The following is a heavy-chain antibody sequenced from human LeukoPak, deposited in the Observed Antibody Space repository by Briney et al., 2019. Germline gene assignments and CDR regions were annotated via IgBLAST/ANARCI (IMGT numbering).Heavy chain of an antibody. D-gene: IGHD1-26*01. CDR3: ARHGSGSYPGLFDY. CDR1: GGSISSYY. V-gene: IGHV4-59*08. Sequence: SETLSLTCTVSGGSISSYYWSWIRQPPGKGLEWMGYIYYSGSTNYNPSLKSRVTISIDTSKNQFSLKLSSVTAADTAVYYCARHGSGSYPGLFDYWGQGTLVTVSS. J-gene: IGHJ4*02. CDR2: IYYSGST.